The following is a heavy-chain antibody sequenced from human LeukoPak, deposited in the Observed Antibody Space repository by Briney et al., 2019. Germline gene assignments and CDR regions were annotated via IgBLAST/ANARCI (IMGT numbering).Heavy chain of an antibody. CDR2: IYYSGST. Sequence: SETLSLTCAVYGGSFSGYYWSWIRQPPGKGLEWIGSIYYSGSTYYNPSLKSRVTISVDTSKNQFSLKLSSVTAADTAVYYCARWGNRKDLYYFDYWGQGTLVTVSS. CDR3: ARWGNRKDLYYFDY. CDR1: GGSFSGYY. V-gene: IGHV4-34*01. D-gene: IGHD3-16*01. J-gene: IGHJ4*02.